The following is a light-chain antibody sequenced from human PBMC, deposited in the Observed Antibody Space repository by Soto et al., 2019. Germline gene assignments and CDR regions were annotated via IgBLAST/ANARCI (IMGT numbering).Light chain of an antibody. CDR1: SSDVGGYNY. CDR3: SSYTGSTPLYV. CDR2: EVS. Sequence: QSALTQPASVSGSPGQSITISCTGTSSDVGGYNYVSWYQRHPDKAPKLMIYEVSNRPSGVSNRFSGSKSGNTASLTISGPQTEDEADYYCSSYTGSTPLYVFGTGTKLTVL. V-gene: IGLV2-14*01. J-gene: IGLJ1*01.